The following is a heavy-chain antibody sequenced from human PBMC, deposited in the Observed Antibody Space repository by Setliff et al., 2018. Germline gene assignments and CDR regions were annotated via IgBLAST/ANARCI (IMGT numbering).Heavy chain of an antibody. D-gene: IGHD4-17*01. Sequence: ASVKVSCKASGYTFTSYAIHWVRQAPGQSLEGMGWINAGYGNTKYSQKFQGRVTITRDASASTAYMELSSLRSEDTAVYYCARGQASNDYGVSFWGQGTMVTVSS. V-gene: IGHV1-3*01. CDR3: ARGQASNDYGVSF. CDR1: GYTFTSYA. J-gene: IGHJ3*01. CDR2: INAGYGNT.